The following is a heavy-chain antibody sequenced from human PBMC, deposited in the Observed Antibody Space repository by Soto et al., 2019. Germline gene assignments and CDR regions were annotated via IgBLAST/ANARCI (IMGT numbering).Heavy chain of an antibody. Sequence: PGGSLRLCCAASGFTFSSYAMHWVRQAPGKGLEWVAVISYDGSNKYYADSVKGRFTISRDNSKNTLYLQMNSLRAEDTAVYYCAKYGCGIPTCPYYFYSLIAARAKGTTVIVSS. D-gene: IGHD2-21*01. CDR1: GFTFSSYA. CDR2: ISYDGSNK. CDR3: AKYGCGIPTCPYYFYSLIAA. J-gene: IGHJ6*04. V-gene: IGHV3-30-3*02.